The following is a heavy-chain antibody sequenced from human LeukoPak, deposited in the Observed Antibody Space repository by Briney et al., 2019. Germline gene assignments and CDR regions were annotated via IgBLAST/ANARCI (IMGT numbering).Heavy chain of an antibody. CDR1: GFTFSSYW. J-gene: IGHJ4*02. CDR3: TRGYVGIDY. V-gene: IGHV3-74*01. CDR2: IDTDGSST. D-gene: IGHD2-2*01. Sequence: GGSLRLSCAASGFTFSSYWMHWVRQAPGKGLVRVSRIDTDGSSTIYADSVKGRFTISRDNAKNTLYLQMNSLRAEDTAVYYCTRGYVGIDYWGLGTLVTVSS.